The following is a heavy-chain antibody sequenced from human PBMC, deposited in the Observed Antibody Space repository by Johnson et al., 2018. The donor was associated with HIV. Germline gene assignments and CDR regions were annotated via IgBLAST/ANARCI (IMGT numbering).Heavy chain of an antibody. Sequence: VQLVESGGGLVQPGGSLRLSCAASEFTFHSYWMTWVRQAPGKGLEWVANINQDGTEKYYVDSVKGRFTISRDNGKRSLYLQMNRLGAEDTAVVCCAIGPFFGARRPMTTNQAWTCACDIWGRGTMVTVSS. J-gene: IGHJ3*02. D-gene: IGHD4-17*01. CDR2: INQDGTEK. CDR1: EFTFHSYW. V-gene: IGHV3-7*01. CDR3: AIGPFFGARRPMTTNQAWTCACDI.